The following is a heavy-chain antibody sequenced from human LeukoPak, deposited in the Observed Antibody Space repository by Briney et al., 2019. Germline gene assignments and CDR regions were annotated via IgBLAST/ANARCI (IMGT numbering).Heavy chain of an antibody. V-gene: IGHV1-69*05. CDR3: ARDNYPIFGVVITLSY. CDR2: IIPIFGTA. CDR1: GGTFSSYG. Sequence: ASVKVSCKASGGTFSSYGISWVLQAPGQGLEWMGRIIPIFGTANYAQKFQGRVTITTDESTSTAYMELSSLRSEDTAVYYCARDNYPIFGVVITLSYWGQGTLVTVSS. J-gene: IGHJ4*02. D-gene: IGHD3-3*01.